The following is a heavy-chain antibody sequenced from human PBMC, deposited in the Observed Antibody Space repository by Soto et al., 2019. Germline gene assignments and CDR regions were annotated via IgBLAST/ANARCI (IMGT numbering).Heavy chain of an antibody. J-gene: IGHJ4*02. D-gene: IGHD3-22*01. CDR2: ISASGGNT. Sequence: PGGSLRLSCAASGFTYSGYAMSWVRQAPGRGLEWVSSISASGGNTYYADSVKGRFTISRDNSKNTLYLHMNSLSAEDTAIYYCASPAHSSGYIYYFDYWGQGTLVTVSS. CDR3: ASPAHSSGYIYYFDY. CDR1: GFTYSGYA. V-gene: IGHV3-23*01.